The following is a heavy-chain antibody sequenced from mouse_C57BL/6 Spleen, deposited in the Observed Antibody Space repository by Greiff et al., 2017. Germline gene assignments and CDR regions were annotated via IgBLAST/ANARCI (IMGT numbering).Heavy chain of an antibody. D-gene: IGHD2-5*01. CDR1: GYTFTSYW. CDR3: ARKGFYYSNYDAMDY. CDR2: IDPSDSYT. V-gene: IGHV1-69*01. Sequence: QVQLQQSGAELVMPGASVKLSCKASGYTFTSYWMHWVKQRPGQGLEWIGEIDPSDSYTNYNQKFKGKSTLTVDKSSSTAYMQLSSLTSEDSAVYYCARKGFYYSNYDAMDYWGQGTSVTVSS. J-gene: IGHJ4*01.